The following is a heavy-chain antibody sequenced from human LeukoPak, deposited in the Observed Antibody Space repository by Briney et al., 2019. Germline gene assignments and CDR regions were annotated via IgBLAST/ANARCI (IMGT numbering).Heavy chain of an antibody. CDR2: ISYDGSNK. D-gene: IGHD3-3*01. J-gene: IGHJ4*02. V-gene: IGHV3-30-3*01. Sequence: GGSLRLSCAASGFTFSSYAMHWVRQAPGKGLEWVAVISYDGSNKYYADSVKGRFTISRDNSKNTLYLQMNSLRAEDTAVYYCATDRGWRTSGYYLYYFEYWGQGTLVTFSS. CDR1: GFTFSSYA. CDR3: ATDRGWRTSGYYLYYFEY.